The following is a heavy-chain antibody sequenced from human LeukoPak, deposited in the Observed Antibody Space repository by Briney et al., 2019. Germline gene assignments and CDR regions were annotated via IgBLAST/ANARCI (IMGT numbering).Heavy chain of an antibody. CDR1: GFTFSSYN. J-gene: IGHJ4*02. CDR3: ARGEVHYYGSGSDY. CDR2: ISSSSYI. Sequence: GSLRLSCAASGFTFSSYNMSWVRQAPGKGLEWVSSISSSSYIYYADSVKGRFTISRHNAKNSLYLQMNSLRAEDTAVYYCARGEVHYYGSGSDYWGQGTLVTVSS. V-gene: IGHV3-21*01. D-gene: IGHD3-10*01.